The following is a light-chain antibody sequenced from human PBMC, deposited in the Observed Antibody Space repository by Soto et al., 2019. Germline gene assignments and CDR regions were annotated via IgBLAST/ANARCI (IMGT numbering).Light chain of an antibody. CDR2: AAS. J-gene: IGKJ4*01. V-gene: IGKV3-20*01. Sequence: EIVLTQSPGTVSLSAGERATLSCRASQSISTNSLAWYQQKPGQAPRLLIYAASSRATGIPDRFAGSGSGTDFTHTISSLEPEDFAVYFCHQYDTSPLSFGGGTKVGMK. CDR3: HQYDTSPLS. CDR1: QSISTNS.